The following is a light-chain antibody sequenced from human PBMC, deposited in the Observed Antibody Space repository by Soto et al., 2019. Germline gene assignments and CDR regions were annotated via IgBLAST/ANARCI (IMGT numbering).Light chain of an antibody. CDR1: QSVLYSPNNKNY. CDR3: QQYYGTPYT. Sequence: DIVMTQPPDSLAVSLGERATINCKSSQSVLYSPNNKNYLAWYQQKPGQPPKLLIYWASTRESGVPDRFSGSGSGTDFTLTISSLQAEDVAVYYCQQYYGTPYTFGQGTKLEIK. CDR2: WAS. J-gene: IGKJ2*01. V-gene: IGKV4-1*01.